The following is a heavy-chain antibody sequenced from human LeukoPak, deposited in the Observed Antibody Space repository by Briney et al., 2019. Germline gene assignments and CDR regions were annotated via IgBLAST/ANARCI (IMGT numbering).Heavy chain of an antibody. Sequence: GGSLRLSCAASGFTFTSYWMNWVRLAPGKWMVWVSSLSTDGSSTYYADSVKGRITISRDNAKNTLHLQMNSLRADDTAVYYCARASYSRAWTLFDYWGQGTLVTVSS. D-gene: IGHD6-19*01. J-gene: IGHJ4*02. CDR3: ARASYSRAWTLFDY. CDR2: LSTDGSST. CDR1: GFTFTSYW. V-gene: IGHV3-74*01.